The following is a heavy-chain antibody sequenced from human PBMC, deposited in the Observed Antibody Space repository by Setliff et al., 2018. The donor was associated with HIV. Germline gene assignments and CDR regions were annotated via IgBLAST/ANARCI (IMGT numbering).Heavy chain of an antibody. Sequence: SETLSLTCAVYGGSFSDNYWSWIRQPPGKGLEWIGEINHRGRTNQSPSLGSRITIWIDTSKNQFSLKLRSVTAADTAVYYCARVSSTDWYSIPRDYYYHMDVWGKGTTVTVSS. V-gene: IGHV4-34*01. J-gene: IGHJ6*03. D-gene: IGHD3-9*01. CDR2: INHRGRT. CDR3: ARVSSTDWYSIPRDYYYHMDV. CDR1: GGSFSDNY.